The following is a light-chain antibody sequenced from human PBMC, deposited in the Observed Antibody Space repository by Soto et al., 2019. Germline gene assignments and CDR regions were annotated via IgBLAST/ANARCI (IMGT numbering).Light chain of an antibody. J-gene: IGLJ2*01. CDR3: GSYTTTHTMI. V-gene: IGLV2-14*01. CDR1: SGDVGAYNY. CDR2: DVS. Sequence: QSALTQPAYVSGSPGQSITISCAGTSGDVGAYNYVTWFQQYPGKVPKLIIYDVSDRPSGVSDRFSGSKSGNTASLTISGLLAEDEADYYCGSYTTTHTMIFGGGTKLTVL.